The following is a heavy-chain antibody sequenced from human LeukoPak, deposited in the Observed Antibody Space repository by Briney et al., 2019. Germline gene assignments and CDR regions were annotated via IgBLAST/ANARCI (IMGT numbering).Heavy chain of an antibody. J-gene: IGHJ4*02. CDR2: ISGSGGST. D-gene: IGHD2-2*01. CDR3: AKGYQLGDYFDY. Sequence: GGSLRLSCAASGFTFSSYGMSWVRQAPGKGLEWVSAISGSGGSTYYADSVKGRFTISRDNSKNTLYLQMNSLRAEDTAVYYCAKGYQLGDYFDYWGQGTLVTVSS. V-gene: IGHV3-23*01. CDR1: GFTFSSYG.